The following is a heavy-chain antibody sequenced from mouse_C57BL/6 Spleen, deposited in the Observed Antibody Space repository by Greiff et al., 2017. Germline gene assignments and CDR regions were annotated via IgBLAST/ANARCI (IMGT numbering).Heavy chain of an antibody. CDR3: ARQGDYDLDWYFDV. D-gene: IGHD2-4*01. CDR2: IHPNSGST. Sequence: QVQLQQPGAELVKPGASVKLSCKASGYTFTSYWMHWVKQRPGQGLEWIGMIHPNSGSTNYNEKFKSKATLTVDKSSSTAYMQLSSLTSEDSAVYYCARQGDYDLDWYFDVWGTGTTVTVSS. V-gene: IGHV1-64*01. CDR1: GYTFTSYW. J-gene: IGHJ1*03.